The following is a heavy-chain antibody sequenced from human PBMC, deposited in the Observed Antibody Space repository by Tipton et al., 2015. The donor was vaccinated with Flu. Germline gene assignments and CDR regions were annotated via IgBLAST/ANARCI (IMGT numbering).Heavy chain of an antibody. J-gene: IGHJ4*02. CDR3: AKVSSSSSSYYFDY. CDR1: GGSITSSSYY. D-gene: IGHD6-6*01. CDR2: IFYSGST. Sequence: GLVKPSETLSLTCTVSGGSITSSSYYWGWIRQPPGKGLEWIGNIFYSGSTFYNPSLKSRVTISVDTSKNQFSLKLSSVTAADTAVYYCAKVSSSSSSYYFDYWGQGILVTVSS. V-gene: IGHV4-39*07.